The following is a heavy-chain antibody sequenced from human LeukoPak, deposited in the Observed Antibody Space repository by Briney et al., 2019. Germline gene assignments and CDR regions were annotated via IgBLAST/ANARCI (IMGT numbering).Heavy chain of an antibody. J-gene: IGHJ4*02. CDR2: VFYSGST. Sequence: SETLSLTCTVSGGSISSYYWSWIRQPPGKGLEWIGYVFYSGSTNYNPSLKSRVAISVDTSKNQISLKLTSVTAADTAVYYCARHPSAVAGKTFDCWGQGTLVTVSS. CDR3: ARHPSAVAGKTFDC. V-gene: IGHV4-59*08. D-gene: IGHD6-19*01. CDR1: GGSISSYY.